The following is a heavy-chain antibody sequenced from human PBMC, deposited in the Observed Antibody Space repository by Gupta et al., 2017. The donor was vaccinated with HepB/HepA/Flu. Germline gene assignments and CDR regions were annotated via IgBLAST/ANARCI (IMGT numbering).Heavy chain of an antibody. Sequence: QITLEESGPTRVKPTQTLTLTCTFSGFSLTTSGVGVAWIRQPPGKALEGLAVVYWDDDKRYNPSLRSRLTIFKETSRNQGGPTLTNMESVETATDYCAHRLQDHGAGDTGVLAYGGQGTMVTVYS. CDR1: GFSLTTSGVG. CDR3: AHRLQDHGAGDTGVLAY. J-gene: IGHJ4*02. D-gene: IGHD2-8*02. CDR2: VYWDDDK. V-gene: IGHV2-5*02.